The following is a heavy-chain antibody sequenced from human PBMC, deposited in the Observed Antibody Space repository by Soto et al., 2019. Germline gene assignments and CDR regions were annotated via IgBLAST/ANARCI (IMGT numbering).Heavy chain of an antibody. J-gene: IGHJ6*01. Sequence: SQTLSLTCVISGGSVSSHNAAWNWLRQSPSTGVEWLGGTYYRSTGDDDYTVSVTSRITINPDTSKNQFSLQLNPVAPEDTTVYYCAREVGTIAAAGSYGMNVWRQGTTVTVSS. D-gene: IGHD6-25*01. V-gene: IGHV6-1*01. CDR1: GGSVSSHNAA. CDR3: AREVGTIAAAGSYGMNV. CDR2: TYYRSTGDD.